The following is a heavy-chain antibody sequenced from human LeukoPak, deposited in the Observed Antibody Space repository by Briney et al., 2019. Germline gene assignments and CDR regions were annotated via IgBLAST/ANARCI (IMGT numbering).Heavy chain of an antibody. J-gene: IGHJ6*02. Sequence: GGSLRLSCAASGFTFSSYAMSWVRQAPGKGLEWVSAISVSGGSTYYADSVKGRFTISRDNARNTVSLQLSSLRAEDTAVHFCGRGLRDDYGTDVWGQGTTVTVSS. CDR2: ISVSGGST. CDR3: GRGLRDDYGTDV. CDR1: GFTFSSYA. V-gene: IGHV3-23*01.